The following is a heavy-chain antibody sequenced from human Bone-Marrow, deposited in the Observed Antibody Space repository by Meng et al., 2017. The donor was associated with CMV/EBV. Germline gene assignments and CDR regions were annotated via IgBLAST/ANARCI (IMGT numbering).Heavy chain of an antibody. V-gene: IGHV4-31*03. Sequence: SETLSLTCTVSGGSISSGGYYGSWIRQHPGKGLEWIGYIYYSGSTHYNPSLKSRVTISVDTSKNQFSLKLSSVTAADTAVYYCAREVVPAAITANWFDPWGQGTLVTVSS. CDR2: IYYSGST. CDR3: AREVVPAAITANWFDP. D-gene: IGHD2-2*01. CDR1: GGSISSGGYY. J-gene: IGHJ5*02.